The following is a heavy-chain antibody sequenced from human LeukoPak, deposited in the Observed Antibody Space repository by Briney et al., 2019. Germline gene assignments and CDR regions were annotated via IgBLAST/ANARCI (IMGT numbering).Heavy chain of an antibody. V-gene: IGHV3-7*01. CDR1: GVTFINYW. J-gene: IGHJ4*02. Sequence: GGSLRLSCAGSGVTFINYWMTWVRQVPGKGLEWVANINRDGSGKYYLPSVRGRFTISKDDAKDSLHLQMDSLRPEDTAIYYCARVEYSGNGNLYWGQGTLVTVSS. D-gene: IGHD5-12*01. CDR2: INRDGSGK. CDR3: ARVEYSGNGNLY.